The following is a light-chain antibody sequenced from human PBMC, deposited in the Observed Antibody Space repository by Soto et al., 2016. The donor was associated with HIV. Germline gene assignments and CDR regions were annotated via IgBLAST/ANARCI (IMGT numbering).Light chain of an antibody. CDR3: LQLNNFPRT. CDR1: QDIGND. J-gene: IGKJ1*01. Sequence: DIQMTQSPSTLSASVGDIVTITCRASQDIGNDLGWYQQKPGQAPKRLIYGASSLEGGVPSRFSGSRSATEFTLTISSLQPEDFATYYCLQLNNFPRTFGQGTKVEIQ. V-gene: IGKV1-17*01. CDR2: GAS.